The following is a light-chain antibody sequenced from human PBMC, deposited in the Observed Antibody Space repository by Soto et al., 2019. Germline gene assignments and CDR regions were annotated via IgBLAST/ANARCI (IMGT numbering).Light chain of an antibody. CDR3: QQYNTHSGT. CDR2: DAS. J-gene: IGKJ1*01. V-gene: IGKV1-5*01. CDR1: QDISNY. Sequence: DIQMTRSPWAVSASVGDRVTTTCQASQDISNYLNWYQQKPGKAPKPLIYDASILESGVPARFSGSGSGTEFILTISSLQPDDVGTYYCQQYNTHSGTFGQGTKVDIK.